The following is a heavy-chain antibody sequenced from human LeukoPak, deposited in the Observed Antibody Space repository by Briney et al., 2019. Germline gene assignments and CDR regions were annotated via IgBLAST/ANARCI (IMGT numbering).Heavy chain of an antibody. CDR2: IYSGGNT. CDR1: GFTISSNY. D-gene: IGHD1-26*01. CDR3: ARSWDARLNFDY. V-gene: IGHV3-66*02. J-gene: IGHJ4*02. Sequence: GGSLRPSCAASGFTISSNYMNWVRQAPGKGLEWVSVIYSGGNTYYADSVKGRFTISRDNSKNTLYLQMNSLRDEDTAIYYCARSWDARLNFDYWGQGTLVTVSS.